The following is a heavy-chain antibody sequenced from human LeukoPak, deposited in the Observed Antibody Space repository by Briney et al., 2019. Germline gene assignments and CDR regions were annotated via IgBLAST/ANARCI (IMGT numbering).Heavy chain of an antibody. CDR3: AKDRAVAAAGVAEYFQH. Sequence: GGSLRLSCAASGFTFSSYAMSWVRQAPGKGLEWVSAISGSGGSTYYADSVKGRSTISRDNSKNTLYLQMNSLRAEDTAVYYCAKDRAVAAAGVAEYFQHWGQGTLVTVSS. J-gene: IGHJ1*01. CDR1: GFTFSSYA. CDR2: ISGSGGST. V-gene: IGHV3-23*01. D-gene: IGHD6-13*01.